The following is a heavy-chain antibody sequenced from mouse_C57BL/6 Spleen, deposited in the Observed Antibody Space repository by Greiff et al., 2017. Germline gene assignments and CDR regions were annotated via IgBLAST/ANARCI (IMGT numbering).Heavy chain of an antibody. V-gene: IGHV5-4*01. Sequence: EVMLVESGGGLVKPGGSLKLSCAASGFTFSSYAMSWVRQTPEKRLEWVATISDGGSYTYYPDNVKGRFTISRDNAKNNLYLQMSHLKSEDTAMYYCARDPSTGYFDVWGTGTTVTVSS. CDR3: ARDPSTGYFDV. CDR2: ISDGGSYT. J-gene: IGHJ1*03. CDR1: GFTFSSYA.